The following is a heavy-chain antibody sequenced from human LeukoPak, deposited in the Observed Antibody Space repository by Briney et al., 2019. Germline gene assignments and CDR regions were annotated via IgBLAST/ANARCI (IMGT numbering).Heavy chain of an antibody. V-gene: IGHV3-21*01. Sequence: GGSLRLSCAASGFTFRSYSMNWVRQAPGKGLVWVSSISSSSSYIYYADSVKGRFTICRDNAKNSLYLQMNSLRAEDTAVYYCAREEGATAFDYWGQGTLVTVSS. D-gene: IGHD1-26*01. CDR2: ISSSSSYI. CDR3: AREEGATAFDY. J-gene: IGHJ4*02. CDR1: GFTFRSYS.